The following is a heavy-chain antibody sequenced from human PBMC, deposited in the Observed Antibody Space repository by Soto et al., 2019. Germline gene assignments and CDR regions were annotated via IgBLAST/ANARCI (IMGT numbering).Heavy chain of an antibody. D-gene: IGHD5-18*01. Sequence: SETLSLTCAVYGGSFRGYYWSWIRQPPGKGLEWIGEINHSGSTNYNPSLKSRVTISVDTSKNQFSLKLSSVTAADTAVYYCARGDSYGYIPNFDYWGQGTLVTVSS. CDR1: GGSFRGYY. CDR2: INHSGST. J-gene: IGHJ4*02. V-gene: IGHV4-34*01. CDR3: ARGDSYGYIPNFDY.